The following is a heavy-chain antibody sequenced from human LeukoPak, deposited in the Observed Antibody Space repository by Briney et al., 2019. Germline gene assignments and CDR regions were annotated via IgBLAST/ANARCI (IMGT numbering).Heavy chain of an antibody. D-gene: IGHD4-17*01. V-gene: IGHV1-58*02. CDR1: GFTFTSSA. CDR2: IVVGSGNT. J-gene: IGHJ6*02. CDR3: AASGTVTHYYYYGMDV. Sequence: ASVKVSCKASGFTFTSSAMQGVRQARGQRLEWIGWIVVGSGNTNYAQKFQERVTITRDMSTSTAYMELSSLRSEDTALYYCAASGTVTHYYYYGMDVWGQGTTVTVSS.